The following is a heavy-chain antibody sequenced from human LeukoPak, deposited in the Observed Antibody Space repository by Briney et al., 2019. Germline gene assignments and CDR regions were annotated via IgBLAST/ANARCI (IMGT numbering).Heavy chain of an antibody. J-gene: IGHJ4*02. Sequence: GASVTVSCTASGYTFTGYYMHWVRQAPGQGLEWMGWINPNSGGTNYKQNFQGRVNMTRDTSISTAYMKLSRLRSDDTAVYYCARDAPSSSVYFAYWGQGTLVTVSS. V-gene: IGHV1-2*02. CDR2: INPNSGGT. D-gene: IGHD6-19*01. CDR3: ARDAPSSSVYFAY. CDR1: GYTFTGYY.